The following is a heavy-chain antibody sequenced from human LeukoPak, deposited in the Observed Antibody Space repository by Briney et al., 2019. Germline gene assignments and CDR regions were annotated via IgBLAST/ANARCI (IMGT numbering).Heavy chain of an antibody. D-gene: IGHD3-10*01. CDR1: GFTFSRYW. V-gene: IGHV3-74*01. Sequence: PGGSLRLSCVASGFTFSRYWMHWVRQAPGKGLVWVSRINSDGSSTSYADSVKGRFTISRDNAKNTLYLQVNSLRAEDTAVYYCARGMYYYGSGSYYRVDSFDIWGQGTMVTVSS. CDR2: INSDGSST. CDR3: ARGMYYYGSGSYYRVDSFDI. J-gene: IGHJ3*02.